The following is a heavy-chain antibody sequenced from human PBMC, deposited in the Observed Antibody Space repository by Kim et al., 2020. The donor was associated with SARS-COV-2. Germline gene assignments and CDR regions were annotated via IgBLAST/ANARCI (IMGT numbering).Heavy chain of an antibody. CDR1: GYTFTSYA. CDR3: ARGLITMVRGVMVNWFDP. Sequence: ASVKVSCKASGYTFTSYAMHWVRQAPGQRLEWMGWINAGNGNTKYSQKFQGRVTITRDTSASTAYMELSSLRSEDTAVYYCARGLITMVRGVMVNWFDPWGQGTLVTVSS. V-gene: IGHV1-3*01. D-gene: IGHD3-10*01. CDR2: INAGNGNT. J-gene: IGHJ5*02.